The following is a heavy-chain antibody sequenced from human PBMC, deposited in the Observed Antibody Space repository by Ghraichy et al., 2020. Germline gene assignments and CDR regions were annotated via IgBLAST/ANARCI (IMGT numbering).Heavy chain of an antibody. Sequence: GGSLRLSCAASGFTFSSYAMSWVRQAPGKGLEWVSAFSGSGGSTYYADSVKGRFTISRDNSKNTLYLQMNSLRAEDTAVYYCANYGDYSPNYYYGMDVWGQGTTVTVSS. CDR3: ANYGDYSPNYYYGMDV. CDR1: GFTFSSYA. V-gene: IGHV3-23*01. D-gene: IGHD4-17*01. J-gene: IGHJ6*02. CDR2: FSGSGGST.